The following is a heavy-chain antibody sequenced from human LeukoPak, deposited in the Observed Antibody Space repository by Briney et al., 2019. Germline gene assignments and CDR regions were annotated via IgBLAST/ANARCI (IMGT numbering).Heavy chain of an antibody. V-gene: IGHV4-59*01. CDR3: ARDRELGS. CDR2: IYNSGST. Sequence: SETLSLTCIVSGGPISIYYWNWIRQPPGKGLEWVGYIYNSGSTDYNPSLKRRVTISADTSKNQFSLKLTSVTAADTAVYYCARDRELGSWGQGILVTVSS. J-gene: IGHJ5*02. CDR1: GGPISIYY. D-gene: IGHD3-16*01.